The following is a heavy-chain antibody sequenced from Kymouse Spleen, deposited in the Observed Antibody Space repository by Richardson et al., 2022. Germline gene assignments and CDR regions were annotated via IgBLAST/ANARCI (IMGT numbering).Heavy chain of an antibody. D-gene: IGHD2-2*02. J-gene: IGHJ3*02. Sequence: QLQLQESGPGLVKPSETLSLTCTVSGGSISSSSYYWGWIRQPPGKGLEWIGSIYYSGSTYYNPSLKSRVTISVDTSKNQFSLKLSSVTAADTAVYYCARPPYCSSTSCYADAFDIWGQGTMVTVSS. CDR3: ARPPYCSSTSCYADAFDI. CDR1: GGSISSSSYY. V-gene: IGHV4-39*01. CDR2: IYYSGST.